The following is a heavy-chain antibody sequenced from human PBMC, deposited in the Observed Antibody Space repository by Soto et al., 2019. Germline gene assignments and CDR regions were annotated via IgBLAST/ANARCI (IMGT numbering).Heavy chain of an antibody. V-gene: IGHV4-59*01. CDR2: IYSSGST. Sequence: QVQLQESGPGLVKPSETLSLTCTVSGGSISSYYWSWIRQPPGQGLEWIGYIYSSGSTNYNPSLKSRVTLSVDTSKNQFSLKLSSVTAADTAVYYCARQDYYDSSGDWFDPWGQGTLVTVSS. D-gene: IGHD3-22*01. CDR3: ARQDYYDSSGDWFDP. J-gene: IGHJ5*02. CDR1: GGSISSYY.